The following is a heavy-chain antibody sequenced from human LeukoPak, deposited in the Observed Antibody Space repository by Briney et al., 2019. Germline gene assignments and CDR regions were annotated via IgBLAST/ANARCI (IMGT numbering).Heavy chain of an antibody. CDR3: ARDRQLGSSGYYAAY. D-gene: IGHD3-22*01. CDR1: GYTFSIYG. V-gene: IGHV1-18*01. J-gene: IGHJ4*02. CDR2: ISAYNGNT. Sequence: GASVKVSCKASGYTFSIYGISWVRQAPGQGLEGMGWISAYNGNTNYAQKVQGRVTLTTETSTSTAYMELRSLRSADTAVYYCARDRQLGSSGYYAAYWGQGTLVTVSS.